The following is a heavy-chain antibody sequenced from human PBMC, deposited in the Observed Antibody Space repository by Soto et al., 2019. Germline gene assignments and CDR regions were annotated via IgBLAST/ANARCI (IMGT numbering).Heavy chain of an antibody. V-gene: IGHV1-18*01. CDR1: GYTFTSYG. CDR3: ARSSGFWFGEPIGEDY. D-gene: IGHD3-10*01. CDR2: ISAYNGNT. Sequence: GASVKVSCKASGYTFTSYGISWVRQAPGQGLEWMGWISAYNGNTNYAQKLQGRVTMTTDTSTSTAYMELRSLRSDDTAVYYCARSSGFWFGEPIGEDYWGQGTLVTVSS. J-gene: IGHJ4*02.